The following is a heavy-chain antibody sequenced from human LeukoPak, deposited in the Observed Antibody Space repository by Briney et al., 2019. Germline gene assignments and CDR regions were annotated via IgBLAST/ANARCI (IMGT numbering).Heavy chain of an antibody. D-gene: IGHD3-10*01. V-gene: IGHV1-69*04. CDR1: GGTFSSYA. J-gene: IGHJ4*02. CDR3: ARAAYYYGSGSYYHFDY. CDR2: IIPILGIA. Sequence: SVKVSCKASGGTFSSYAISWVRQAPGQGLEWMGRIIPILGIANYAPKFQGRVTITADKSTSTAYMELSSLRSEDTAVYYCARAAYYYGSGSYYHFDYWGQGTLVTVSS.